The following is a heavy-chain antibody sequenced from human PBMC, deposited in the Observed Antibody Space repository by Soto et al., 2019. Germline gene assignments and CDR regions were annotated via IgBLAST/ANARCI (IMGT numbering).Heavy chain of an antibody. Sequence: QVHLVQSGAEVKKPGASVKVSCTASGYSFSTYDISWVRQAPGQGLEWMGWISAYNGNTNYAQNLQGRVTMTTDTSTNTAYMELRSLRSDDTAVYYCARERRRPYYDILTGYYPFDYWGQGTLVTVSS. J-gene: IGHJ4*02. CDR3: ARERRRPYYDILTGYYPFDY. CDR1: GYSFSTYD. CDR2: ISAYNGNT. V-gene: IGHV1-18*01. D-gene: IGHD3-9*01.